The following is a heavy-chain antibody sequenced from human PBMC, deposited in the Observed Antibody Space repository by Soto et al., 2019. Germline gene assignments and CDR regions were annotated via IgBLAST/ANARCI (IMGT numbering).Heavy chain of an antibody. V-gene: IGHV3-30*18. CDR2: ISYDGSNK. CDR3: AKATSGYYFMDV. Sequence: QVQLVESGGGVVQPGRSLRLSCAASGFTFSSYGMHWVRQAPGKGLEWVEGISYDGSNKYYADSVKGRFTISRDNSKNTLYLQMNSLRAEDTAVYYCAKATSGYYFMDVWGQGTTVTVS. D-gene: IGHD3-22*01. J-gene: IGHJ6*02. CDR1: GFTFSSYG.